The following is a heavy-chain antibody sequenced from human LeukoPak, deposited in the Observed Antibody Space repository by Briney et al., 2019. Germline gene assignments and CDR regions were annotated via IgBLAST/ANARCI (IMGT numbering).Heavy chain of an antibody. D-gene: IGHD2-2*01. CDR3: AIYPEDIVVVPAASGNY. CDR1: GYTFTGYY. V-gene: IGHV1-2*02. J-gene: IGHJ4*02. CDR2: INPNSGGT. Sequence: ASVKVSCKASGYTFTGYYMYWVRQAPGQGLEWMGWINPNSGGTNYAQKFQGRVTMTRDTSISTAYMELSRLRSDDTAVYYCAIYPEDIVVVPAASGNYWGQGTLVTVSS.